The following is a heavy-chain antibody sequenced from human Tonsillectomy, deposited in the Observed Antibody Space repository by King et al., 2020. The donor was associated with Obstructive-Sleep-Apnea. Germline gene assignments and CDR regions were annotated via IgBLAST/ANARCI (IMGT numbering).Heavy chain of an antibody. D-gene: IGHD3-10*01. V-gene: IGHV3-21*01. CDR2: ISSCSCYI. CDR1: GFSFSTYS. Sequence: GQLVQSGGGLVKPGGSLRLSCAASGFSFSTYSMTWVRQGPGEGLGWGSSISSCSCYISYVDSVKGRFTISRENAKNSLYLQMSGLRAEDTAVYYCARIFYIRGVLNQPFDSWGQGTLVTVSS. CDR3: ARIFYIRGVLNQPFDS. J-gene: IGHJ4*02.